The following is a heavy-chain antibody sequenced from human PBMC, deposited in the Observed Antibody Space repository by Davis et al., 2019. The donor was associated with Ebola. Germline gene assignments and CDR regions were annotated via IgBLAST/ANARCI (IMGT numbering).Heavy chain of an antibody. CDR1: GFTFSKGW. V-gene: IGHV3-15*01. CDR3: TTLSTMTTVYFDL. Sequence: GESLKISCAASGFTFSKGWMSWVRQAPGKGLEWVGRIKSKTDGGTTDYAAPVKGRFAMSRDDSKNTLYLKMNSLKIEDTAVYYCTTLSTMTTVYFDLWGRGTLVTVSS. CDR2: IKSKTDGGTT. D-gene: IGHD4-17*01. J-gene: IGHJ2*01.